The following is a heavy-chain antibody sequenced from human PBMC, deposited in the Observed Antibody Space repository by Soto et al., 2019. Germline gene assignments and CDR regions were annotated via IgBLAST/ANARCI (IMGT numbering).Heavy chain of an antibody. J-gene: IGHJ5*02. Sequence: PSETLSLTCTVSGASISGFYWRWIRKSAGKGLEWIGRIYATGTTDYNPSLKSRVMMSVDTSKKQFSLKLRSVTAADTAVYYCVRDGTKTLRDWFDHWGQGISVTVS. CDR2: IYATGTT. V-gene: IGHV4-4*07. CDR1: GASISGFY. CDR3: VRDGTKTLRDWFDH. D-gene: IGHD1-1*01.